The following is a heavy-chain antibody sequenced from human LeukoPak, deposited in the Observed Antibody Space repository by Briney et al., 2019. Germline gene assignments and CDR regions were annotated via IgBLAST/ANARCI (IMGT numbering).Heavy chain of an antibody. V-gene: IGHV4-34*01. J-gene: IGHJ5*01. CDR3: ARVPPPGATAFGVVDS. Sequence: PSETLSLTCAVYGGSFSGYYWSWIRQPPGKGLEWIGEINHSGRTNYNPSLKNRVTISVDTSKNQFSLKLSSVTAADTAVYFCARVPPPGATAFGVVDSWGRGTLVTVSS. CDR2: INHSGRT. D-gene: IGHD3-10*01. CDR1: GGSFSGYY.